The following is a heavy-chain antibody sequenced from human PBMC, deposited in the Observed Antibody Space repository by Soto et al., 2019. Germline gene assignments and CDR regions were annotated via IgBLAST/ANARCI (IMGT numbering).Heavy chain of an antibody. CDR3: ARGSADYDFWSGYSGYYYMDV. CDR1: GYTFTIHG. V-gene: IGHV1-18*01. J-gene: IGHJ6*03. Sequence: ASVKVSCKASGYTFTIHGFNCVRQAPGQGLEWMGWISAYNGNTNYAQKFQGRVTMTTDTSTNTAYMELRSSVTAADTAVYYCARGSADYDFWSGYSGYYYMDVWGKGTTVTVSS. D-gene: IGHD3-3*01. CDR2: ISAYNGNT.